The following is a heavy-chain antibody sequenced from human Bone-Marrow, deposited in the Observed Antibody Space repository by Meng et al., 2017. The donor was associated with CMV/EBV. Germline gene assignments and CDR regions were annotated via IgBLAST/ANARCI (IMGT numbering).Heavy chain of an antibody. D-gene: IGHD3-16*01. J-gene: IGHJ6*02. CDR3: VRYTFGGVRVYYYGMDV. CDR1: GGSINPYY. V-gene: IGHV4-38-2*02. Sequence: SETLSLTCTVSGGSINPYYWSWIRQPPGKGLEWIGSIYHSGSTYYNPSLKSRVTISVDTSKNQFSLKLSSVTAADTAVYYCVRYTFGGVRVYYYGMDVWGQGTTVTVSS. CDR2: IYHSGST.